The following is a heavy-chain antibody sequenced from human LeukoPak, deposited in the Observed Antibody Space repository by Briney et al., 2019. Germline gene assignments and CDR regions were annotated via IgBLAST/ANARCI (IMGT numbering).Heavy chain of an antibody. CDR3: ASHSSGSLFDYYYYGMDV. J-gene: IGHJ6*02. V-gene: IGHV3-23*01. Sequence: PGGSLRLSCAASGFTFSSYAMSWVRQAPGKGLEWVSAISGSGGSTYYADSVKGRFTISRDNSKNTLYLQMNSLRAEDTAVYYCASHSSGSLFDYYYYGMDVWGQGTTVTVSS. CDR1: GFTFSSYA. D-gene: IGHD6-19*01. CDR2: ISGSGGST.